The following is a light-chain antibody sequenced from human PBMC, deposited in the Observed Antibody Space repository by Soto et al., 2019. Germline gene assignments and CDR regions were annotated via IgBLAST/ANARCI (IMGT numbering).Light chain of an antibody. V-gene: IGKV1-5*03. CDR1: QSITNSK. J-gene: IGKJ4*01. CDR2: KAS. CDR3: QHYHSYPLT. Sequence: DIQMTQSPSTLSASVGDRVTITCRASQSITNSKLAWYQQKPGKAPKVVIYKASSLHSGVPSRFSGSGSGTEFTLTISSLQPDDFATYYCQHYHSYPLTFGGGTKVEIK.